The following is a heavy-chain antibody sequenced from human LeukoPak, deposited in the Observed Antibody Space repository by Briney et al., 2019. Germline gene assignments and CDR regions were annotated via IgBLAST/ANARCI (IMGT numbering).Heavy chain of an antibody. Sequence: PGGSLKLSCAASGFTFSGSAMHWVRQASGKGLEWVGRIRSKANSYATAYAASVKGRFTISRDDSKNTAYLQMNSLKTEDTAVYCCYVVVPAADWGQGTLVTVSS. CDR3: YVVVPAAD. V-gene: IGHV3-73*01. CDR1: GFTFSGSA. CDR2: IRSKANSYAT. D-gene: IGHD2-2*01. J-gene: IGHJ4*02.